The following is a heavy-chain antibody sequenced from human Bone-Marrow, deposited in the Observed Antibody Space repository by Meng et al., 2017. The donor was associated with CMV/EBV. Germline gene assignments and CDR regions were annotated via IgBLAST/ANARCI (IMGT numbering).Heavy chain of an antibody. CDR2: FDPEDGET. D-gene: IGHD6-6*01. CDR1: GYTLTVLS. J-gene: IGHJ4*02. V-gene: IGHV1-24*01. CDR3: ATVRIAARPAALDY. Sequence: ASVKVSCKVSGYTLTVLSMHWVRQALGKGLEWMGGFDPEDGETIYAQKFQGRVTMTEDTSTDTAYMELSSLRSEDTAVYYCATVRIAARPAALDYWGQGTLVTVSS.